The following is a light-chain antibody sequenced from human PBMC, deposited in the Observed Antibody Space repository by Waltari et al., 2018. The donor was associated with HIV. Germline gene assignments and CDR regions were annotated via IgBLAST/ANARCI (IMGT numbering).Light chain of an antibody. CDR2: EVR. V-gene: IGLV2-8*01. Sequence: QSALTQPPSASGSPGQSVTISCTGTSSDVGGDTYVSWYQQHPGKAPQLIIYEVRKRPSGVRYRCSGSKSGNTASLTVAGLQAEDEADYYCSSYSANNNFDVFGTGTKVTVL. CDR1: SSDVGGDTY. CDR3: SSYSANNNFDV. J-gene: IGLJ1*01.